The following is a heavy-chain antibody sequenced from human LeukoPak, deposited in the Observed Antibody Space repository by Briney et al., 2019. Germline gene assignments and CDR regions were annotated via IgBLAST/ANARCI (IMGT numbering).Heavy chain of an antibody. Sequence: PSETLSLTCTVSGGSISGSKYFWGWIRQPPGKGLEWLGSIYYSGNRYYNPSLKSRVTISVDTSKNQFSLKLSSVTAAATAIYYRARVISWVQLGVTGRYYYCHMDVWGKGTTVAVSS. CDR2: IYYSGNR. D-gene: IGHD5-18*01. CDR1: GGSISGSKYF. V-gene: IGHV4-39*07. J-gene: IGHJ6*03. CDR3: ARVISWVQLGVTGRYYYCHMDV.